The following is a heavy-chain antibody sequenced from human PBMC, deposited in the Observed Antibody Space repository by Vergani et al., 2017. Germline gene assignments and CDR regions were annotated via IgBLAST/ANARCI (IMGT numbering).Heavy chain of an antibody. CDR2: IYPGDSDT. CDR3: AKYSGSCYPPLEYYYYYMDV. CDR1: GYSFTSYW. J-gene: IGHJ6*03. D-gene: IGHD1-26*01. V-gene: IGHV5-51*01. Sequence: EVQLVQSGAEVKKPGESLKISCKGSGYSFTSYWIGWVRQMPGKGLEWMGIIYPGDSDTRYSPSFQGQVTISADKSISTAYLQWSSLKASDTAMYYCAKYSGSCYPPLEYYYYYMDVWGKGTTVTVSS.